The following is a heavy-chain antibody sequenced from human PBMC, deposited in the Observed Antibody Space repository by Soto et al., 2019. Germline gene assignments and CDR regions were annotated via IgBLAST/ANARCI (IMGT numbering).Heavy chain of an antibody. D-gene: IGHD3-22*01. CDR2: ISGSGAST. V-gene: IGHV3-23*01. Sequence: VGSLRLSCAASGFTFSSFAMNWVRQAPGKGLEWVSGISGSGASTYYADSVKGRFTISRDNSKNTLYLQMNSLRADDTAVYYCAKGGYYYDSSAYYWGQGTLVTVSS. CDR1: GFTFSSFA. J-gene: IGHJ4*02. CDR3: AKGGYYYDSSAYY.